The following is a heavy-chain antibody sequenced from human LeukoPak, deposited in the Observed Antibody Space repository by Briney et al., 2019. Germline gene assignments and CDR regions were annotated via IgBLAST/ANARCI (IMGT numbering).Heavy chain of an antibody. V-gene: IGHV3-7*05. CDR1: GFTFSYFW. D-gene: IGHD1-26*01. CDR3: ARDNVGATPFDY. CDR2: INLDGTER. J-gene: IGHJ4*02. Sequence: GGSLRLSCAASGFTFSYFWMSWVRQAPGKGLEWVANINLDGTERHYVDSVKGRFTISRDNARKSLYLQMNSLRDEDTAVYYCARDNVGATPFDYWGQGTLITVSS.